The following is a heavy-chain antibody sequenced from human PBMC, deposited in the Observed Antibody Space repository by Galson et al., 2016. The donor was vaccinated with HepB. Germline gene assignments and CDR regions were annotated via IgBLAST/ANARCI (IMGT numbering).Heavy chain of an antibody. Sequence: SETLSLTCAVSGGSISKPYWWTWVRQPPGKTLEWIGEIFHTGHTDYNPSLKSRVTISVDKSKNHFSLKLTSVTAADTAVYYCACDPRTNCSGGSCYKWFDPWGQGTLVTVSS. D-gene: IGHD2-15*01. J-gene: IGHJ5*02. CDR3: ACDPRTNCSGGSCYKWFDP. CDR2: IFHTGHT. V-gene: IGHV4-4*02. CDR1: GGSISKPYW.